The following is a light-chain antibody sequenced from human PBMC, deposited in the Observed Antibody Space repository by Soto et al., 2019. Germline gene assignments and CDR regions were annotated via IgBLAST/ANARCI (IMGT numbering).Light chain of an antibody. J-gene: IGLJ1*01. Sequence: QSALTQPPSASGSPGQSVTISCTGANSDVGSYNYVSWYQQHPGKAPKLMIYEVNKRPSGVPDRFSGSKSGNTASLTVSGHQAEDEADYYCSSYAGTNTRYLFGSGTKVTVL. CDR1: NSDVGSYNY. V-gene: IGLV2-8*01. CDR3: SSYAGTNTRYL. CDR2: EVN.